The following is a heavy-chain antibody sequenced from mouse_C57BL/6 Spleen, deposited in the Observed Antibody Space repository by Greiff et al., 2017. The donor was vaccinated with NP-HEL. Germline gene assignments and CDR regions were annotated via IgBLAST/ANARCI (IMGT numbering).Heavy chain of an antibody. CDR3: ARLVYYGSSYYAMDY. CDR1: GYTFTSYD. CDR2: IYPRDGST. Sequence: VQLQQSGPELVKPGASVKLSCKASGYTFTSYDINWVKQRPGQGLEWIGWIYPRDGSTKYNEKFKGKATLTVDTSSSTAYMELHSLTSEDSAVYFCARLVYYGSSYYAMDYWGQGTSVTVSS. V-gene: IGHV1-85*01. D-gene: IGHD1-1*01. J-gene: IGHJ4*01.